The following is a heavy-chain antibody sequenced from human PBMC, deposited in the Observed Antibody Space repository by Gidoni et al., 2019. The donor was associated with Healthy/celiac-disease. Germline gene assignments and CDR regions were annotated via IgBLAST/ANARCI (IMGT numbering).Heavy chain of an antibody. CDR2: IYYSGST. CDR1: GGPISRYY. J-gene: IGHJ4*02. CDR3: ARGGVYDY. Sequence: QVQLQESGPGLVKPSETLSLTCTVSGGPISRYYWSWIRQPPGKGLEWIGYIYYSGSTNYNPSLKSRVTISVDTSKNQFSLKLSSVTAADTAVYYCARGGVYDYWGQGTLVTVSS. D-gene: IGHD2-8*01. V-gene: IGHV4-59*01.